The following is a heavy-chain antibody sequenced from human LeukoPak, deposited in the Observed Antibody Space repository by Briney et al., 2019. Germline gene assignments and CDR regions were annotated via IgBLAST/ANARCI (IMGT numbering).Heavy chain of an antibody. CDR3: ARVQRPLDGADY. CDR1: GFTFSNYY. J-gene: IGHJ4*02. V-gene: IGHV3-30*03. CDR2: ISYDGGIK. D-gene: IGHD1-1*01. Sequence: PGGSLRLSCAASGFTFSNYYMHWVRQAPGKGLEWVALISYDGGIKYHGDSVRGRFTASRDNSDNTLYLQMNSLRAEDTAVYYCARVQRPLDGADYWGQGTLVTVSS.